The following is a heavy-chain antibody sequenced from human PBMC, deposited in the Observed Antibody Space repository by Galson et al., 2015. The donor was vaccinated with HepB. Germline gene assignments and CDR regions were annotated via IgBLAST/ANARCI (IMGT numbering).Heavy chain of an antibody. Sequence: SLRLSCAASGFTFDDYGMSWVRQAPGKGLEWVSGINWNGGSTGYADSVKGRFTISRDNAKNSLYLQMNSLRAEDTALYYCARGLVVTYYYGSGSYVIFDYWGQGTLVTVSS. CDR1: GFTFDDYG. CDR3: ARGLVVTYYYGSGSYVIFDY. D-gene: IGHD3-10*01. V-gene: IGHV3-20*04. J-gene: IGHJ4*02. CDR2: INWNGGST.